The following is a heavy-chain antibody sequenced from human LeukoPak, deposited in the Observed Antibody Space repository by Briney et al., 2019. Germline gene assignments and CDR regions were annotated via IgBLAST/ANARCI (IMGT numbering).Heavy chain of an antibody. V-gene: IGHV3-11*04. Sequence: GGSLRLSCAASGFTFSDYYMSWIRQAPGKGLEWVSYISSSGSTIYYADSVKGRFTISRDNAKKSLYLQMNRLRAEDSAVYYCARETPYSSSWTAFDYWGQGTLVTVSS. J-gene: IGHJ4*02. CDR3: ARETPYSSSWTAFDY. CDR2: ISSSGSTI. CDR1: GFTFSDYY. D-gene: IGHD6-13*01.